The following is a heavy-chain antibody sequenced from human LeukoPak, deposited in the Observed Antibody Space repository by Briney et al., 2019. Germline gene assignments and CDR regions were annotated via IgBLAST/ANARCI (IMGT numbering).Heavy chain of an antibody. D-gene: IGHD3-10*01. V-gene: IGHV3-53*04. Sequence: GGSLRLSCAASGFTVSSNYMSWVRQAPGKGLEWVSVIYSGGSTYYADSVKGRFTISRHNSKNTLYLQMNSLRAEDTAVYYCARDSSWFGEYYMDVWGQGTTVTVSS. CDR2: IYSGGST. CDR1: GFTVSSNY. J-gene: IGHJ6*02. CDR3: ARDSSWFGEYYMDV.